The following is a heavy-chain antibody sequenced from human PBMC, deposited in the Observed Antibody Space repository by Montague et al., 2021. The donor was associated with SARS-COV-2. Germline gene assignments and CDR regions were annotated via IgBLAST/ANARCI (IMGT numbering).Heavy chain of an antibody. Sequence: PALVKPTQTLTLTCTFSGFSLSTSGMCVSWIRQPPGKALEWLARIDWDDDKCYSTSLKTRLTISKDTSKNQVVLTMTNMDPVDTATYYCARILVAAAGSPFDHWGQGTLVTVSS. CDR3: ARILVAAAGSPFDH. V-gene: IGHV2-70*11. D-gene: IGHD6-13*01. J-gene: IGHJ5*02. CDR1: GFSLSTSGMC. CDR2: IDWDDDK.